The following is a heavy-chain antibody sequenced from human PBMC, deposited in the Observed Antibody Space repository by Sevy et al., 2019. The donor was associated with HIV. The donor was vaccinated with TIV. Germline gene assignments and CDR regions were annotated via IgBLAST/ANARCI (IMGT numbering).Heavy chain of an antibody. CDR1: GYSFTAYW. CDR2: LFPGNSDV. J-gene: IGHJ3*02. V-gene: IGHV5-51*01. Sequence: GESLKISCQASGYSFTAYWIGWVRQMPGKGLEWKGILFPGNSDVRSFQGHVTVSVDKSINTAYLQWGSLKASDSATYYCARGGHLPLDAFDIWGQGTKVTVSS. D-gene: IGHD2-15*01. CDR3: ARGGHLPLDAFDI.